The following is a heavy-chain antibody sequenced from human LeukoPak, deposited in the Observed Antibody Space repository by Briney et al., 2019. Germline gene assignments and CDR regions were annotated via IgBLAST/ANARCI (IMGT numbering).Heavy chain of an antibody. Sequence: GGSLRLSCAASGFTFSSYSMNWVRQAPGKGLEWVSSVSSSSSYIYYADSVKGRFTISRDNAKNSLYLQMNSLRAEDTAVYYCARIYLWFGELLPSGGMDVWGQGTTVTVSS. CDR2: VSSSSSYI. CDR1: GFTFSSYS. V-gene: IGHV3-21*01. CDR3: ARIYLWFGELLPSGGMDV. D-gene: IGHD3-10*01. J-gene: IGHJ6*02.